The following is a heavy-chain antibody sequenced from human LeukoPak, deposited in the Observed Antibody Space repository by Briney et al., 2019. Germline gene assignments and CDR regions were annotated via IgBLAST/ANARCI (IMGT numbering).Heavy chain of an antibody. Sequence: PGGSLRLSCVASGFTFSDYSMTWVRQAPGKGLEWVSSISSGSTYIYYADSLKGRFTISRDNAKNSLFLEMNSLRAEDTAVYYCARLFCSRTSCSARSYYYYGMDVWGQGTTVTVSS. CDR2: ISSGSTYI. CDR3: ARLFCSRTSCSARSYYYYGMDV. J-gene: IGHJ6*02. D-gene: IGHD2-2*01. CDR1: GFTFSDYS. V-gene: IGHV3-21*01.